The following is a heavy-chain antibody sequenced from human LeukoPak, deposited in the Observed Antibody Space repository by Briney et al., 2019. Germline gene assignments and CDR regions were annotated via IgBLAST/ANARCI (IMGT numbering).Heavy chain of an antibody. J-gene: IGHJ2*01. V-gene: IGHV4-39*01. CDR1: GASISNSNFY. Sequence: SETLSLTCTVSGASISNSNFYWGWIRQPPGKGLGWIGSVYYSGGTYYNPSLKSRVTISGDTSKNQFSLKLSSVTAADTAVYYCARHRYYDFWSGFQIWYFDLWGRGTLVTVSS. CDR2: VYYSGGT. D-gene: IGHD3-3*01. CDR3: ARHRYYDFWSGFQIWYFDL.